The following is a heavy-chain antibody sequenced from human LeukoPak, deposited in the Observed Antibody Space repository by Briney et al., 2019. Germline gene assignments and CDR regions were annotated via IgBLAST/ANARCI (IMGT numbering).Heavy chain of an antibody. J-gene: IGHJ6*03. Sequence: GGSLRLSCAASGLTFSSAWMSWVRLAPGKGLEWGGRIKSNIDGGTTHYAAPVKVRFTISRDDSKAKLYLQMNSLKTEDTAMYYCTYLRPNSYYYYYMDVWGKGTKVTVSS. D-gene: IGHD3-9*01. V-gene: IGHV3-15*01. CDR3: TYLRPNSYYYYYMDV. CDR1: GLTFSSAW. CDR2: IKSNIDGGTT.